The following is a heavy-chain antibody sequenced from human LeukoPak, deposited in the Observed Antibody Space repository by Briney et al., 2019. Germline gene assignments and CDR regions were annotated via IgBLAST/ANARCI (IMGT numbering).Heavy chain of an antibody. V-gene: IGHV4-30-2*01. CDR3: AREAVYYGSGSRYFDL. CDR1: GGSISSGGYS. J-gene: IGHJ2*01. Sequence: PSQTLSLTCAVSGGSISSGGYSWSWIRQPPGKGLEWIGYIYHSGSTYYNPSLKSRVTISVDRSKNQFSLKLSSVTAADTAVYYCAREAVYYGSGSRYFDLWGRGTLVTVSS. CDR2: IYHSGST. D-gene: IGHD3-10*01.